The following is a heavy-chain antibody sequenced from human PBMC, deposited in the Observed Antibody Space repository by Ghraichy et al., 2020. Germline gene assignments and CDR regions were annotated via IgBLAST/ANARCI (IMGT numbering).Heavy chain of an antibody. CDR1: GNYISNGYY. D-gene: IGHD2-8*02. CDR3: ARDPFTGHDFAF. CDR2: ITHTGNT. Sequence: SETLSLTCGVSGNYISNGYYWGWIRQPPGKGLEWIGSITHTGNTYYNPSLKSRATISVDKSRNQLSRSLRSVTAADTAVYYCARDPFTGHDFAFWGQGILVTVSS. V-gene: IGHV4-38-2*02. J-gene: IGHJ4*02.